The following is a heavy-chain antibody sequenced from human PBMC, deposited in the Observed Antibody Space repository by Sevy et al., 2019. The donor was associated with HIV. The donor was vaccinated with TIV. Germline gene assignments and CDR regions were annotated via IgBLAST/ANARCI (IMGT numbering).Heavy chain of an antibody. CDR1: GFTFSRYT. CDR3: VREGCTKPHDY. V-gene: IGHV3-23*01. CDR2: FCFGDGTM. J-gene: IGHJ4*02. Sequence: GGSLRLSCAASGFTFSRYTMTWVRQAPGKGLEWVSTFCFGDGTMNYADSAKGRFTISRDNSKNTLYPQMNSLRAEDTAIYYCVREGCTKPHDYWGQGTLVTVSS. D-gene: IGHD2-8*01.